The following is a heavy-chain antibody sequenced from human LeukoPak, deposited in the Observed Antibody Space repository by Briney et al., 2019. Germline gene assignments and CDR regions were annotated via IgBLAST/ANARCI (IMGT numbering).Heavy chain of an antibody. D-gene: IGHD2-15*01. J-gene: IGHJ4*02. CDR2: VHYSGIT. V-gene: IGHV4-59*01. CDR1: DDSFSNYY. Sequence: SETLSLTCSVSDDSFSNYYWSWIRQPPGKGLEWIGYVHYSGITNYNPSRKSRVTISIDTSKDQFSLKLSSVTAADTAVYYCARGGGTFDFWGQGTLVTVSS. CDR3: ARGGGTFDF.